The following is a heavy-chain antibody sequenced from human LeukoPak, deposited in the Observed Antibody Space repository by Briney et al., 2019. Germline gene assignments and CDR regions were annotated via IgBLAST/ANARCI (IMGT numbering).Heavy chain of an antibody. CDR1: GFTVSSNY. Sequence: PGGSLRLPGAASGFTVSSNYMNWVRQAPGKGLEWVSVIYGGGNIYYADSVKGRFTISRDNSKNTLYLQMNSLRAEDTAVYYCARGAGYNYPYYFDYWGQGTLVTASS. CDR3: ARGAGYNYPYYFDY. J-gene: IGHJ4*02. V-gene: IGHV3-53*01. CDR2: IYGGGNI. D-gene: IGHD5-24*01.